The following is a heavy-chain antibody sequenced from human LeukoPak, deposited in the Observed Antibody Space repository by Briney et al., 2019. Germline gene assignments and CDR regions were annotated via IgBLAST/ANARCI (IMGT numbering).Heavy chain of an antibody. D-gene: IGHD4-17*01. CDR1: GFTISDYG. Sequence: GGSLRLSCAASGFTISDYGLVWVRQAPGKGLEWVSGSRSGGANNFYADAVKGRFTISRDNSKNTLYLQMNSLRADDTAVYYCGRDPNGDYLGAFDFWGHGTTVIVYS. CDR3: GRDPNGDYLGAFDF. J-gene: IGHJ3*01. CDR2: SRSGGANN. V-gene: IGHV3-23*01.